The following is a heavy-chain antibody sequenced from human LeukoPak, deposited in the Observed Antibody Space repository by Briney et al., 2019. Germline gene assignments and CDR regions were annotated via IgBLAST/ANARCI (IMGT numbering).Heavy chain of an antibody. CDR1: GGSISSGDYY. CDR3: ARHTRVEHIVVSGTFDY. J-gene: IGHJ4*02. CDR2: IYYSGST. Sequence: PSETLSLTCTVSGGSISSGDYYWSWIRQPPGKGLEWIGSIYYSGSTYYNPSLKSRVTISVDTSKNQFSLKLSSVTAADTAVYYCARHTRVEHIVVSGTFDYWGQGTLVTVSS. V-gene: IGHV4-39*01. D-gene: IGHD2-21*01.